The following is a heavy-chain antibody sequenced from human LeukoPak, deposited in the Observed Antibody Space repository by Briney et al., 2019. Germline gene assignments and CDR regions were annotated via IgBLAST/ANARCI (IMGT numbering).Heavy chain of an antibody. CDR3: ARDPSVDDSSGYYLLRVNWFDP. D-gene: IGHD3-22*01. CDR2: INPSGGST. CDR1: GYTFTSYY. J-gene: IGHJ5*02. Sequence: ASVKVSCKASGYTFTSYYMHWVRQAPGQGLEWMGIINPSGGSTSYAQKFQGRVTMTRDTSTSTVYMELSSPRSEDTAVYYCARDPSVDDSSGYYLLRVNWFDPWGQGTLVTVSS. V-gene: IGHV1-46*01.